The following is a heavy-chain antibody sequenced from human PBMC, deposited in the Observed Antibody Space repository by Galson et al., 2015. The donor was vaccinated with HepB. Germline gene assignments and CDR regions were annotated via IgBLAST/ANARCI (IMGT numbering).Heavy chain of an antibody. J-gene: IGHJ4*02. CDR3: ARFELYGDYYFDY. Sequence: SLRLSCAASGFTFSSYSMNWVRQAPGKGLEWVSYISSSSSTIYYADSVKGRFTISRDNAKDSLYLQMNSLRDEDTAVYYCARFELYGDYYFDYWGQGTLVTVSS. CDR2: ISSSSSTI. V-gene: IGHV3-48*02. CDR1: GFTFSSYS. D-gene: IGHD4-17*01.